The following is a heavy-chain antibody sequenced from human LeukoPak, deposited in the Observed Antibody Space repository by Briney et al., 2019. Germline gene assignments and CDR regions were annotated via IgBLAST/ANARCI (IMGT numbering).Heavy chain of an antibody. CDR2: INPNSGGT. V-gene: IGHV1-2*02. J-gene: IGHJ4*02. CDR1: GGTFSSYA. CDR3: ARDGTGVYNLVQY. Sequence: ASVKVSCKASGGTFSSYAISWVRQAPGQGLEWMGWINPNSGGTNYAQKFQGRVTMTRDTSISAVYMELSRLRSDDTAVYYCARDGTGVYNLVQYWGQGTLVTVSS. D-gene: IGHD5-24*01.